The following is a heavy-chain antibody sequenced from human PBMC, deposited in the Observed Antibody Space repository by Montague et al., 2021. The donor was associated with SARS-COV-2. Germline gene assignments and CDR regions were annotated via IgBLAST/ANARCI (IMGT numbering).Heavy chain of an antibody. D-gene: IGHD1-26*01. Sequence: SETLSLTCVVSGGSFSAYYWRTWLRPPAGKGLWWGGENHHTGSTKYQSSLKSGVSMSVDKSWNQFLLRMTSVTAADTAIYYCARGGSGRSDLAYWGQGTLVTVSS. J-gene: IGHJ4*02. V-gene: IGHV4-4*02. CDR1: GGSFSAYYW. CDR2: NHHTGST. CDR3: ARGGSGRSDLAY.